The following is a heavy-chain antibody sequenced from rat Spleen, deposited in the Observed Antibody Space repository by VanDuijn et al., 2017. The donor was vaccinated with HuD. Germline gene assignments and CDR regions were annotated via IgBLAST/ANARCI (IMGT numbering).Heavy chain of an antibody. V-gene: IGHV5-22*01. J-gene: IGHJ4*01. CDR2: ISYEGSST. CDR1: GFTFSNYY. Sequence: EVQLVESDGGLVQPGNSLTLSCVGSGFTFSNYYMAWVRPAPTKGLEWVASISYEGSSTYYGDSVKGRFTISRDNANSTLYLQMNSLRSEDTATYYCARPGITSYVMDAWGQGASVTVSS. D-gene: IGHD1-4*01. CDR3: ARPGITSYVMDA.